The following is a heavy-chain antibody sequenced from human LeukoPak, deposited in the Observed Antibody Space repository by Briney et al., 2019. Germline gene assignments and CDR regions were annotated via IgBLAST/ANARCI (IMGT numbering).Heavy chain of an antibody. J-gene: IGHJ4*02. CDR2: ISGSGGST. D-gene: IGHD6-13*01. CDR1: GFTFSSYG. V-gene: IGHV3-23*01. CDR3: ARVRGIAAAGAVDY. Sequence: GGTLRLSCAASGFTFSSYGMSWVRQAPGKGLEWVSAISGSGGSTYYADSVKGRFTISRDNSKNTLYLQMNSLRAEDTAVYYCARVRGIAAAGAVDYWGQGTLVTVSS.